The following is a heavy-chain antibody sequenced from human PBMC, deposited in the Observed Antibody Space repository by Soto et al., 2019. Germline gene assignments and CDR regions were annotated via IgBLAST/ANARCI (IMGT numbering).Heavy chain of an antibody. CDR1: GGSFSGYY. CDR3: ARKYLPYYGSGSPYGMDV. D-gene: IGHD3-10*01. V-gene: IGHV4-34*01. J-gene: IGHJ6*02. Sequence: QVQLQQWGAGLLKPSETLSLTCGVYGGSFSGYYWSWIRQPPGKGLEWIGEVNHSGSTNYNPSLKSRVTISVDTSKNQFALKLSSVTAADTAVYYCARKYLPYYGSGSPYGMDVWGQGTTVTVSS. CDR2: VNHSGST.